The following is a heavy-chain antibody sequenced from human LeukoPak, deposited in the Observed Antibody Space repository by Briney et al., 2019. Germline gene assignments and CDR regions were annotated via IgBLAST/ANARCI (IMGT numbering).Heavy chain of an antibody. CDR1: GGSISSSSYY. V-gene: IGHV4-39*07. J-gene: IGHJ6*02. Sequence: SETLSLTCTVSGGSISSSSYYWGWIRQPPGKGLEWIGSIYYSGSTYYNPSLKSRVTISVDTSKNQFSLKLSSVTAADTAVYYCARDKGVWFGESPYGMDVWGQGTTVTVSS. CDR2: IYYSGST. D-gene: IGHD3-10*01. CDR3: ARDKGVWFGESPYGMDV.